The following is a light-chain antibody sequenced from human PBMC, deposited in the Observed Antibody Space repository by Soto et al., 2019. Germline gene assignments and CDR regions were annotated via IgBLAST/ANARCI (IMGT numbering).Light chain of an antibody. J-gene: IGKJ1*01. CDR2: DAS. CDR3: HQYGSAPWT. CDR1: QTVSSNF. V-gene: IGKV3-20*01. Sequence: EIVLTQSPDTLSLSPGDRATLSCRASQTVSSNFLAWYQQKPGQAPRLLIFDASTRATGIPDRFTGSGSGTDFTLTISRLEPEDFAVYYCHQYGSAPWTFGQGTKVDIK.